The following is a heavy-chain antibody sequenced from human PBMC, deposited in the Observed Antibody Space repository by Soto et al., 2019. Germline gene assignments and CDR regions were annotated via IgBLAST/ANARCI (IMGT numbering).Heavy chain of an antibody. CDR1: VESVRSGSFY. V-gene: IGHV4-61*03. D-gene: IGHD2-2*01. CDR3: ARDSTAFVFDY. J-gene: IGHJ4*02. CDR2: IYYTGRT. Sequence: PSETLSLTGTGSVESVRSGSFYWSWIRQPPGKGLEWIGYIYYTGRTSYNPSLKSRVTISIDPSKNHFALNLTSVTAADTAIYYCARDSTAFVFDYWGQGALVTV.